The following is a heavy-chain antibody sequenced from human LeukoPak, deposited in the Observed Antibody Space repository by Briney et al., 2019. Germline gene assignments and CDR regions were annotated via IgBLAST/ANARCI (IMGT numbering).Heavy chain of an antibody. CDR2: IYPVDSDT. V-gene: IGHV5-51*01. CDR3: ARTNYYETSGWASGLSPFDM. CDR1: GNNFATHW. J-gene: IGHJ3*02. Sequence: GESLKISCKGSGNNFATHWIAWVRQTPGKGLEWIGVIYPVDSDTRYSPTFRGQVTISVDKSTSTAYLQWSSLKASDTAIYYCARTNYYETSGWASGLSPFDMWGRGTMVTVSS. D-gene: IGHD3-22*01.